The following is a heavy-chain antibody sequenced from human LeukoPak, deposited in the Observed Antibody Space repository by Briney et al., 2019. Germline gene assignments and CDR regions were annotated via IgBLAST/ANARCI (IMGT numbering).Heavy chain of an antibody. Sequence: GGSLRLSCAASGFTFSSYSMNWVRQAPGKGLEWVSSISTSSSYIYYADSLKGRFTISRDNAKNSLYLRVNSLRAEDTAVYYCARSYCSSTTCGFDPWGQGTLVTVSS. V-gene: IGHV3-21*01. CDR1: GFTFSSYS. D-gene: IGHD2-2*01. CDR3: ARSYCSSTTCGFDP. J-gene: IGHJ5*02. CDR2: ISTSSSYI.